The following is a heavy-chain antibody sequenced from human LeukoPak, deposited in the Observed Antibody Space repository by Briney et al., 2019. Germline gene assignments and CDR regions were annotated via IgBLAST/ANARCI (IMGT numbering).Heavy chain of an antibody. J-gene: IGHJ4*02. Sequence: PSETLSLTCAVYGGSFSGYYWGWIRQPPGKGLEWIGSIYYSGSTYYSPSLKSRVTISVDTSKNQFTLKVRSVTAADAGVYFCARKGLRPLEWLSEYFFDYWGQGTLVSVAS. V-gene: IGHV4-34*01. CDR3: ARKGLRPLEWLSEYFFDY. CDR1: GGSFSGYY. CDR2: IYYSGST. D-gene: IGHD3-3*01.